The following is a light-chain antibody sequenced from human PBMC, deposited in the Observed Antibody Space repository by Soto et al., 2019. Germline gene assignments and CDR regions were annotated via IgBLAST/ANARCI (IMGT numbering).Light chain of an antibody. J-gene: IGKJ2*01. CDR2: GAS. CDR1: QSVSSSY. CDR3: QQYGSSPPYT. Sequence: EMVLTQSPGTLSLSPGERATLSCRASQSVSSSYLAWYQQKPGQAPSLLIYGASSMATGIPDRFSGGGSGTDFTFTISRLEPEDFAEYYYQQYGSSPPYTFGQGTKLEIK. V-gene: IGKV3-20*01.